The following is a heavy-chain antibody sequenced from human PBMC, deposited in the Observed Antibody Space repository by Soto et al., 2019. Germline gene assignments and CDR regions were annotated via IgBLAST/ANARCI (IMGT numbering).Heavy chain of an antibody. Sequence: GGSLRLSCAASGFTFSSYGMHWVRQAPGKGLEWVAVIWYDGSNKYYADSVKGRFTISRDNSKNTLYLQMNSLRAEDTAVYYCARGGTNEFGEIPYYYYYMDVWGKGTTVTVSS. D-gene: IGHD3-10*01. CDR2: IWYDGSNK. CDR1: GFTFSSYG. V-gene: IGHV3-33*01. CDR3: ARGGTNEFGEIPYYYYYMDV. J-gene: IGHJ6*03.